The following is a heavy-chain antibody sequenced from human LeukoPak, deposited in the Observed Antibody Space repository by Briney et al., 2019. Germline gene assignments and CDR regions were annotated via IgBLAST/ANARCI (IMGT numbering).Heavy chain of an antibody. Sequence: GGSLRLSCVASGFTFSRFWMNWVRQAPGKRQEWVANIKQDGSEKYYVDSVKGRFAISRDNAKNFVYVQMSSLRAEDTAVYHCARDRYFGSDGFDIWGPGTMVIVSS. CDR2: IKQDGSEK. CDR1: GFTFSRFW. J-gene: IGHJ3*02. D-gene: IGHD3-10*01. V-gene: IGHV3-7*01. CDR3: ARDRYFGSDGFDI.